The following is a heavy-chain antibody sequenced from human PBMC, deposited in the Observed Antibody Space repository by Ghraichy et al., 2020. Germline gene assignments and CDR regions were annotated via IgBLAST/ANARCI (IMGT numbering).Heavy chain of an antibody. J-gene: IGHJ4*02. CDR3: ARGGYPKLVPNYFDY. CDR2: IKQDGSEK. CDR1: GFTFSSYW. D-gene: IGHD6-13*01. V-gene: IGHV3-7*01. Sequence: GESLNISCAASGFTFSSYWMSWVRQAPGKGLEWVANIKQDGSEKYYVDSVKGRFTISRDNAKNSLYLQMNSLRAEDTAVYYCARGGYPKLVPNYFDYWGQGTLVTVSS.